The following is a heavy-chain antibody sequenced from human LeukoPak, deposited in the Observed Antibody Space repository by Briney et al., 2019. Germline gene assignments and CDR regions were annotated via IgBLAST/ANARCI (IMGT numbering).Heavy chain of an antibody. J-gene: IGHJ2*01. CDR2: VYYSGST. V-gene: IGHV4-59*01. CDR1: GGSISRDF. D-gene: IGHD1-26*01. Sequence: SETLSLTCPVSGGSISRDFWNCIRHPPGKGLEWIGSVYYSGSTNYNPSLKSRVTISLDTSKNKFSLQLRAVTAADTGVYYCARRGANSGSYSHFDLWGRGTLVTVSS. CDR3: ARRGANSGSYSHFDL.